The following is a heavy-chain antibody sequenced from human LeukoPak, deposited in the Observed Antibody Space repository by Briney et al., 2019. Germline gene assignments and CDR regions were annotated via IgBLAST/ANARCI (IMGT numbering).Heavy chain of an antibody. CDR3: ARSSLDSSGWYRPRTPNWFDP. CDR2: ISSSGSTI. Sequence: GGSLRLSCAASGFTFSDYYMSWIRQAPGKGLEWVSYISSSGSTIYYADSVKGRFTTSRDNAKNSLYLQMNSLRAEDTAVYYCARSSLDSSGWYRPRTPNWFDPWGQGTLVTVSS. D-gene: IGHD6-19*01. CDR1: GFTFSDYY. V-gene: IGHV3-11*01. J-gene: IGHJ5*02.